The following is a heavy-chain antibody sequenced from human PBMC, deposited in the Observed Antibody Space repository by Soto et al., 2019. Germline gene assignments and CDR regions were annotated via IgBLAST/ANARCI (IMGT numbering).Heavy chain of an antibody. CDR3: KPGPGGDWQDY. V-gene: IGHV3-15*01. D-gene: IGHD2-21*02. Sequence: PGGSLRLSCAVSGFTFSNAWMTWVRQAPGKGLEWVGRIKSKTHGGTTDYASPVKGRFTISRDDSKDTLYLQMNSLKTEDTAVYYCKPGPGGDWQDYWGQGPLVTVYS. J-gene: IGHJ4*02. CDR1: GFTFSNAW. CDR2: IKSKTHGGTT.